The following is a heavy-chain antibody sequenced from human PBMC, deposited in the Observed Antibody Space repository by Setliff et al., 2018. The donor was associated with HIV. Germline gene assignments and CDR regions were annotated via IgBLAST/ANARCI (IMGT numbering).Heavy chain of an antibody. J-gene: IGHJ4*02. D-gene: IGHD4-17*01. V-gene: IGHV1-18*01. CDR1: GYTFTSYG. Sequence: GASVKVSCKASGYTFTSYGISWVRQAPGQGLEWMGWISAYNGNTNYAQKLQGRVTMTTDTSTSTAYMELRSLRSDDTAVYYCARMVPANGYPSDYGGVDYWGQGTLVTVSS. CDR3: ARMVPANGYPSDYGGVDY. CDR2: ISAYNGNT.